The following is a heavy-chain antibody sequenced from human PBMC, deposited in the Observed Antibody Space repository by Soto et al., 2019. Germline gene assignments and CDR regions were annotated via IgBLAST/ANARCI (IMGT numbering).Heavy chain of an antibody. Sequence: SETLSLTCTVSGGSISSGGYYWSWIRQHPGKGLEWIGYIYYSGSTYYNPSLKSRVTISVDTSKNQFSLKLSSVTAADTAVYYCATLWFGEGNYWGQGTLVTVSS. CDR3: ATLWFGEGNY. CDR2: IYYSGST. J-gene: IGHJ4*02. D-gene: IGHD3-10*01. CDR1: GGSISSGGYY. V-gene: IGHV4-31*03.